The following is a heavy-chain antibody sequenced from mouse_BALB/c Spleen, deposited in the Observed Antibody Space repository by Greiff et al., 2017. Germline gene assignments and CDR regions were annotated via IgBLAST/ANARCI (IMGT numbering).Heavy chain of an antibody. CDR2: ISSGGST. Sequence: DVMLVESGGGLVKPGGSLKLSCAASGFTFSSYAMSWVRQTPEKRLEWVASISSGGSTYYPDSVKGRFTISRDNARNILYLQMSSLRSEDTAMYYCARNYGPYYFDYWGQGTTLTVSS. J-gene: IGHJ2*01. D-gene: IGHD1-2*01. CDR1: GFTFSSYA. CDR3: ARNYGPYYFDY. V-gene: IGHV5-6-5*01.